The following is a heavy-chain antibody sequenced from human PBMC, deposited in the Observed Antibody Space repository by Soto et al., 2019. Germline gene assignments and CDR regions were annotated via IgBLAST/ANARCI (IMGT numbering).Heavy chain of an antibody. J-gene: IGHJ4*02. D-gene: IGHD4-17*01. Sequence: QVQLVQSGAEVKKPGSSVKVSCKASGGTFSSYTISWVRQAPGQGLEWMGRIIPILGIANYAQKFQGRVTITADKSTSPAYMELSSRRSEDTAVYYCARVIRLYGAHGVGYFDYWGQGTLVTVSS. CDR3: ARVIRLYGAHGVGYFDY. CDR1: GGTFSSYT. V-gene: IGHV1-69*02. CDR2: IIPILGIA.